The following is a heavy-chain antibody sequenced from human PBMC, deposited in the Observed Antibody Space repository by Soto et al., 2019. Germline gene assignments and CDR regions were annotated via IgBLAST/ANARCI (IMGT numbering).Heavy chain of an antibody. CDR3: ARMVSSTTSGPYFDY. D-gene: IGHD3-10*01. Sequence: PSETLALTCAVSGGSISSNYWSWIRQKPGKGLEWIGFVYNSGSTNYNPSLESRVTISVDTSKNQFSLKLNSVTAADTAVYYCARMVSSTTSGPYFDYWGQGTLVTVSS. J-gene: IGHJ4*02. CDR2: VYNSGST. V-gene: IGHV4-59*08. CDR1: GGSISSNY.